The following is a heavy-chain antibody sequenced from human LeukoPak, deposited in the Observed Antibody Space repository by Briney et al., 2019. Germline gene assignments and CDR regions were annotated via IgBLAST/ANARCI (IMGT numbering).Heavy chain of an antibody. V-gene: IGHV4-59*01. Sequence: SETLSLTCTVSGGSINSYYWSWIRQPPGKGLEWIGYISYSGSTNYNPSLKSRVTISVDTSKNQFSLKLSSVTAADTAVYYCAGVEKGSGYDWYYFDYWGQGTLVTVSS. CDR2: ISYSGST. CDR3: AGVEKGSGYDWYYFDY. D-gene: IGHD5-12*01. CDR1: GGSINSYY. J-gene: IGHJ4*02.